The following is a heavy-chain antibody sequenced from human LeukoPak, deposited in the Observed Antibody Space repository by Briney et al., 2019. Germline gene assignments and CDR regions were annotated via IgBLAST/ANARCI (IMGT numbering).Heavy chain of an antibody. CDR2: IRYDGSNK. CDR1: GFTFSSYG. V-gene: IGHV3-30*02. J-gene: IGHJ4*02. Sequence: GGSLRLSCAASGFTFSSYGMHWVRQAPGKGLEWVAFIRYDGSNKYYADSVKGRFTISRDNSKNTLYLQMNSLRAEDTAVYYCAKDETYYDFWSGPDYCGQGTLVAVSS. CDR3: AKDETYYDFWSGPDY. D-gene: IGHD3-3*01.